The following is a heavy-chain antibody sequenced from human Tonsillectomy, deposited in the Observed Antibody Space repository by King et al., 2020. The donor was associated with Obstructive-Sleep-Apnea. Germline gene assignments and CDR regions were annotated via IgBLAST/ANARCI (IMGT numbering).Heavy chain of an antibody. CDR2: IIPILGIA. J-gene: IGHJ4*02. CDR1: GGTFSSYA. D-gene: IGHD5-24*01. CDR3: ARDGGMAYTSDY. Sequence: LVESGAEVKKPGSSVKVSCKASGGTFSSYAISWLRQAPGQGLEWMGGIIPILGIANYAQKFQGRVTITADKSTSTAYMELSSLRSEDTAVYYCARDGGMAYTSDYWGQGTLVTVSS. V-gene: IGHV1-69*10.